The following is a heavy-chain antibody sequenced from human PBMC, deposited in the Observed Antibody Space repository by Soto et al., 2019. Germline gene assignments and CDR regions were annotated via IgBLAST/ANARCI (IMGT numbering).Heavy chain of an antibody. Sequence: GASVKVSCKASGYTFTGYYTHWVRQAPGQGLEWMGWINPNSGGTNYAQKFQGRVTMTRDTSISTAYMELSRLRSDDTAVYYCARVSDYDSTGGMDVWGQGTTVTVSS. V-gene: IGHV1-2*02. CDR2: INPNSGGT. CDR3: ARVSDYDSTGGMDV. J-gene: IGHJ6*02. D-gene: IGHD3-3*01. CDR1: GYTFTGYY.